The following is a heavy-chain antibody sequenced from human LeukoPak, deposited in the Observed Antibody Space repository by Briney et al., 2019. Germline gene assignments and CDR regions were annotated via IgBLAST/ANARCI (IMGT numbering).Heavy chain of an antibody. CDR1: GFTFSSYG. Sequence: PGGSLRLSCAASGFTFSSYGMHWVRQAPGKGLEWVTYIQYEGSNQQYADSVKGRFMISRDRSKNIPYLQMNSLRAEDTAVYYCVKGNLWKTSPPFDYWGQGTLVTVSS. V-gene: IGHV3-30*02. CDR3: VKGNLWKTSPPFDY. J-gene: IGHJ4*02. CDR2: IQYEGSNQ. D-gene: IGHD1-1*01.